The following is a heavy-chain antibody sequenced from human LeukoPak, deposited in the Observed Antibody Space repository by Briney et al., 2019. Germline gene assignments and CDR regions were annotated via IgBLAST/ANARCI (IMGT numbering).Heavy chain of an antibody. CDR3: ARLFSIFDY. J-gene: IGHJ4*02. CDR2: INHSGST. Sequence: SETLSLTCAVYGGSFSGYYWSWIRQPPGEGLEWIGEINHSGSTNYNPSLKSRVTISVDTSKNQFSLKLSSVTAADTAVYYCARLFSIFDYWGQGTLVTVSS. V-gene: IGHV4-34*01. D-gene: IGHD3-3*02. CDR1: GGSFSGYY.